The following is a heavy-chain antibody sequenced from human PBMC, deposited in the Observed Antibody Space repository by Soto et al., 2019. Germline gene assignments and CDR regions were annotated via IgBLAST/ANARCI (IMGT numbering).Heavy chain of an antibody. CDR3: ARGRGYSYGLDP. CDR1: GGSISSYY. CDR2: IYYSGST. D-gene: IGHD5-18*01. Sequence: PSETLSLTCTVSGGSISSYYWSWIRQPPGKGLEWIGYIYYSGSTNYNPSLKSRVNISVDTSKNQFSLKLSSVTAADTAVYYCARGRGYSYGLDPWGQGTLVTVSS. V-gene: IGHV4-59*01. J-gene: IGHJ5*02.